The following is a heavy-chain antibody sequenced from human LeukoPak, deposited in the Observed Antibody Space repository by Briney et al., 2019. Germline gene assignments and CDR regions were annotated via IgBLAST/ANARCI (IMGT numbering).Heavy chain of an antibody. CDR3: TRRSITSTRTDDY. D-gene: IGHD1-14*01. CDR1: GSNFSASA. Sequence: GGSLRLSCAASGSNFSASAIHWVRQASGKGLEWVGRIRSKTHSYATTYAASLKGRFTISRDDSKNTMYLQMSSLKTDDTAVYYCTRRSITSTRTDDYWGQGTLVTVSS. V-gene: IGHV3-73*01. J-gene: IGHJ4*02. CDR2: IRSKTHSYAT.